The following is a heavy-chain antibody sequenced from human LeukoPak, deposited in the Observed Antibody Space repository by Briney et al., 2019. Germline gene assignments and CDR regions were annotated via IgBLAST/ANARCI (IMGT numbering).Heavy chain of an antibody. Sequence: GGSLRLSCAASGFTFSSYEMNWVRQAPGKGLEWVSYISSSGSTIYYADSVKGRFTISRDNAKNSLYLQMNSLRAEDTAVYYCARVGYSSGWYGRYYFDYWGQGTLVTVSS. V-gene: IGHV3-48*03. CDR1: GFTFSSYE. CDR3: ARVGYSSGWYGRYYFDY. J-gene: IGHJ4*02. CDR2: ISSSGSTI. D-gene: IGHD6-19*01.